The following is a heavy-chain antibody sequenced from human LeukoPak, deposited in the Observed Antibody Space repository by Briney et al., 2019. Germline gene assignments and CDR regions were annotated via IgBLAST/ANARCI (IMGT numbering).Heavy chain of an antibody. D-gene: IGHD2-2*01. V-gene: IGHV1-18*01. CDR1: GYTFTSYG. J-gene: IGHJ4*02. Sequence: ASVKVSCKASGYTFTSYGISWVRQAPGQGLEWMGWISAYNGNTNYAQKLQGRVTMTTDTSTSTAYMELRSLRSDDTAVYYCVRGLGMDCSSTSCYLPDYWGQGTLVTVSS. CDR3: VRGLGMDCSSTSCYLPDY. CDR2: ISAYNGNT.